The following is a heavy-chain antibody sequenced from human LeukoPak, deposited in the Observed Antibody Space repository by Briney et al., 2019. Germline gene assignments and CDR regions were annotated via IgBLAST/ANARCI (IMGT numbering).Heavy chain of an antibody. V-gene: IGHV5-10-1*01. D-gene: IGHD3-9*01. Sequence: GESLRISCKGSGYSFTSYWISWVRQMPGKGLEWMGRIDPSDSYTNYSPSFQGHVTISADKSISTAYLQWSSLKASDTAMYYCARRNDILTGYYTFNWFDPWGQGTLVTVSS. CDR2: IDPSDSYT. CDR1: GYSFTSYW. J-gene: IGHJ5*02. CDR3: ARRNDILTGYYTFNWFDP.